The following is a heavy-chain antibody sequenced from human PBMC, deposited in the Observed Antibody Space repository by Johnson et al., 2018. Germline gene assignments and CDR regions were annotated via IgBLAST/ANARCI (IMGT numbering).Heavy chain of an antibody. V-gene: IGHV3-21*01. CDR1: GFMFSSYS. J-gene: IGHJ3*02. CDR3: ARGPAGRDGYNWDAFDI. Sequence: QLLESGGGLVKPGESLRLSCAASGFMFSSYSMNWVRQTPGKGLEWVSCISSTSSYVYYADSVKGRFTISRDNAKNSLFRQLSSLRADDTDFYYCARGPAGRDGYNWDAFDIWGQGTMVTVSS. D-gene: IGHD5-24*01. CDR2: ISSTSSYV.